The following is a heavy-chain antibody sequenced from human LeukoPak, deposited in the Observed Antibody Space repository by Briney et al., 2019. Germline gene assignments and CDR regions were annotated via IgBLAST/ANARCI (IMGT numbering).Heavy chain of an antibody. J-gene: IGHJ4*02. V-gene: IGHV4-39*01. Sequence: TSETLSLTCTVSGGSISSYYWGWIRQPPGKGLEWIGSLHYSGSTYYNPSLKSRVTISVDTSKNQFSPKLSSVTAADTAVYYCARAVYYYGSGSFTGIDYWGQGTLVTVSS. CDR1: GGSISSYY. CDR2: LHYSGST. D-gene: IGHD3-10*01. CDR3: ARAVYYYGSGSFTGIDY.